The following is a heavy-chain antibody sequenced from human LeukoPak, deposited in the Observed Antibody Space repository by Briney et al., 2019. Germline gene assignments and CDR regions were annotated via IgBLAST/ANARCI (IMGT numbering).Heavy chain of an antibody. CDR2: ISHDGTNK. CDR3: ARSNYYDSRSGGFDI. D-gene: IGHD3-22*01. CDR1: GFTFSSYA. Sequence: GGSLRLSCAASGFTFSSYAMHWVRQAPGKGLEWVTIISHDGTNKYYADSVKGRFTISRDNSKNTLFLQMNSLRAEDTAVYYCARSNYYDSRSGGFDIWGQGTMVTVSS. J-gene: IGHJ3*02. V-gene: IGHV3-30*04.